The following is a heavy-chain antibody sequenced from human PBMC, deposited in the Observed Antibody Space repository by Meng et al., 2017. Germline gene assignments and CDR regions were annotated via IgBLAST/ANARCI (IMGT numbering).Heavy chain of an antibody. Sequence: SETLSLTCTVSGGSISSGSYYWSWIRQPAGKGLEWIGRIYTSGSTNYNPSLKSRVTISVDTSKNQFSPKLSSVTAADTAVYYCARVGWFYDYWGQGTLVTVSS. CDR2: IYTSGST. V-gene: IGHV4-61*02. CDR1: GGSISSGSYY. J-gene: IGHJ4*02. D-gene: IGHD2-15*01. CDR3: ARVGWFYDY.